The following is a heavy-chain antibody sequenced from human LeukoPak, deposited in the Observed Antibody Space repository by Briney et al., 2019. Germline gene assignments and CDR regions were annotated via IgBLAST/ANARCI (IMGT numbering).Heavy chain of an antibody. Sequence: PSQTLSLTCTVPGGSISSGSYYWSWIRQPAGKGLGCIGRIYTSGSTNYNPSIKSRVTIAVDPSKHRFSLKLSSVTAADTAVYYCARDRVYGDYDYWGQGTLVTVSS. CDR1: GGSISSGSYY. V-gene: IGHV4-61*02. CDR2: IYTSGST. CDR3: ARDRVYGDYDY. D-gene: IGHD4-17*01. J-gene: IGHJ4*02.